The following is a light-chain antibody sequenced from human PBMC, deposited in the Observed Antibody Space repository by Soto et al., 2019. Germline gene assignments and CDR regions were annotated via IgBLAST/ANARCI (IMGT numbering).Light chain of an antibody. J-gene: IGLJ1*01. CDR1: SSDVGGYHY. CDR2: EVT. Sequence: QSALTQPASVSGSPGQSITISCTGTSSDVGGYHYVSWYQQHPGKAPKLMIYEVTNRPSGVSNRFSGSKSGNTASLSISGLQAEDEGDYSCSSYTSSSTRVFGTGTKLTVL. V-gene: IGLV2-14*01. CDR3: SSYTSSSTRV.